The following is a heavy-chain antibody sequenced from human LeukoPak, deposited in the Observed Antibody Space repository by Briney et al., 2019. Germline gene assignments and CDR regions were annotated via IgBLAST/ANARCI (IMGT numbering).Heavy chain of an antibody. J-gene: IGHJ4*02. CDR2: IYYSGST. CDR1: GGSISSSSYS. CDR3: ARQGRDGYNSLFDY. D-gene: IGHD5-24*01. Sequence: PSETLSLTCTVSGGSISSSSYSWGWFRQPPGKGLGWIGSIYYSGSTYYNPSLKSRVTISVDTSKNQFSLKLSSVTAADTAVYYCARQGRDGYNSLFDYWGQGTLVTVSS. V-gene: IGHV4-39*01.